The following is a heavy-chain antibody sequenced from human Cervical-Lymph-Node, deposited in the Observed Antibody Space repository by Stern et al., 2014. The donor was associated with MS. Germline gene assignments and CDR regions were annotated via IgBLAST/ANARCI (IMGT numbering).Heavy chain of an antibody. CDR1: GFTFSSHA. D-gene: IGHD3-16*01. Sequence: VKLVESGGGVVQPGRSLRLSCAASGFTFSSHAMHWVRQAPGKGLEWVAVISYDGSNKYYADSVKCRFTISRDNSKNTLFVQMNSLRAEDTAVYYCARGPYGHSAGEFDYWGQGTLVTVSS. CDR2: ISYDGSNK. V-gene: IGHV3-30-3*01. J-gene: IGHJ4*02. CDR3: ARGPYGHSAGEFDY.